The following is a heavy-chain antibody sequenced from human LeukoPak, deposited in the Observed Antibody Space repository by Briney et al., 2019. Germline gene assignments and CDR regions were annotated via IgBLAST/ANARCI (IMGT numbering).Heavy chain of an antibody. CDR2: IKQDGSEK. CDR1: GFTFSSYW. V-gene: IGHV3-7*01. Sequence: QTGGSLRLSCAASGFTFSSYWMSWVRQAPGKGLERVAIIKQDGSEKYYVDSVKGRFTISRDNAKNSLYLQMNSLRAEDTAVYYCAELGITMIGGVWGKGTTVTISS. J-gene: IGHJ6*04. CDR3: AELGITMIGGV. D-gene: IGHD3-10*02.